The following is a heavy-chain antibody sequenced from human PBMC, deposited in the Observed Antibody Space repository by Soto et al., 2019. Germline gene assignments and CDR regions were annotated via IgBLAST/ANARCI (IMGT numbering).Heavy chain of an antibody. CDR1: GFTFSSYA. CDR2: ISGSGVST. J-gene: IGHJ4*02. D-gene: IGHD6-13*01. Sequence: EVQLLGSGGGLVQPGGSLRLSCAASGFTFSSYAMSWVRQAPGKGLEWVSAISGSGVSTYYADSVKGRFTISRDNSTNTLYLQMNSLRAEDTAGYYCAKEHHYSSSWSEFDYWGQGNLVTVSS. V-gene: IGHV3-23*01. CDR3: AKEHHYSSSWSEFDY.